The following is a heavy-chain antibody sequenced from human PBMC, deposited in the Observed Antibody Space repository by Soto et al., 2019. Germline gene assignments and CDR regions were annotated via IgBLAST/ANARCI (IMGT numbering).Heavy chain of an antibody. CDR1: GFTFSTYA. CDR3: AKVKAGNHDFPNYYYYGMDV. V-gene: IGHV3-23*01. Sequence: GGSLRLSCAASGFTFSTYAMSWVRQAPGKGLEWVSAISGSGGRTYYADSVKGRFTISRDNSKNTLYLQMNTLRAEDTAVYYCAKVKAGNHDFPNYYYYGMDVWGQGTTVTVS. CDR2: ISGSGGRT. D-gene: IGHD3-3*01. J-gene: IGHJ6*02.